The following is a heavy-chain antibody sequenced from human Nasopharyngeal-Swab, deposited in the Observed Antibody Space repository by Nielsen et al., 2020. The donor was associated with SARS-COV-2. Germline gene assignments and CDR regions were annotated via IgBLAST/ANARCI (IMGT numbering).Heavy chain of an antibody. D-gene: IGHD3-22*01. V-gene: IGHV4-61*02. Sequence: SETLSLTCSVSGGSISSSAYSWSWIRQPAGKELEWIGRIFSSGNTTKNPSLKSRVSMSIDTSRKQFSLKLTSVTAADTAVYYCARALSGSNFASYGLDVWGQGTTVTVSS. J-gene: IGHJ6*02. CDR1: GGSISSSAYS. CDR2: IFSSGNT. CDR3: ARALSGSNFASYGLDV.